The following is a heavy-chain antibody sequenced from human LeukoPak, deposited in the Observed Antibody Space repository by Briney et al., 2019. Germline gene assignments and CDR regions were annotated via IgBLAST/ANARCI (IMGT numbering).Heavy chain of an antibody. J-gene: IGHJ3*02. CDR2: IHTTGST. Sequence: SETLSLTCTVSGGSISSGSYYWSWIRQPAGKGLEFIGRIHTTGSTNYSPSLKSRVTISVDTSKNKFSLKLSSVTAADTAVYYCARDTAYDILTGYYNVGAFDIWGQGTMVTVSS. V-gene: IGHV4-61*02. CDR3: ARDTAYDILTGYYNVGAFDI. CDR1: GGSISSGSYY. D-gene: IGHD3-9*01.